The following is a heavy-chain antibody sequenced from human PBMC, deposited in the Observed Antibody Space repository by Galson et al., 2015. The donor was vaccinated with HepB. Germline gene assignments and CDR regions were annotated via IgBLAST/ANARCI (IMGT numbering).Heavy chain of an antibody. V-gene: IGHV3-33*08. D-gene: IGHD1-26*01. Sequence: SLRLSCAASGFTFSSYGMHWVHQAPGKGLEWVAVIWYDGGNKYYADSVKGRFTISRDNSKNTLYLQMNSLRAEDTAVYYCARESGSYYGINDYWGQGTLVTVSS. CDR1: GFTFSSYG. CDR3: ARESGSYYGINDY. CDR2: IWYDGGNK. J-gene: IGHJ4*02.